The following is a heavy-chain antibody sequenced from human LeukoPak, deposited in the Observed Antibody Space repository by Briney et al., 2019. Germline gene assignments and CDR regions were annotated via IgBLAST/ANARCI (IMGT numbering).Heavy chain of an antibody. V-gene: IGHV3-30*18. CDR2: ISYDGSNK. CDR3: AKEGKVSSSGTSHYYFGMDV. D-gene: IGHD6-13*01. J-gene: IGHJ6*02. CDR1: GYTFSSYG. Sequence: GGSLGLSCAASGYTFSSYGMHWVRQAPGKGLEWVAVISYDGSNKYYADSVKGRFTISRDNSKNTLYPQMNSLRAEDTAVYYCAKEGKVSSSGTSHYYFGMDVWGQGTTVTVSS.